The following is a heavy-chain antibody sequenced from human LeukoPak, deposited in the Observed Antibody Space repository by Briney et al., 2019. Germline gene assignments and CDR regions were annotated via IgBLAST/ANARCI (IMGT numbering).Heavy chain of an antibody. CDR1: GFTFSSYS. CDR2: ISSSSSYI. V-gene: IGHV3-21*01. CDR3: AREDDSLDAFDI. D-gene: IGHD4-11*01. Sequence: KPGGSLRLSCAASGFTFSSYSMNWVRQAPVKGLEWVSSISSSSSYIYYADSVKGRFTISRDNAKNSLYLQMNSLRAEDTAVYYCAREDDSLDAFDIWGQGTMVTVSS. J-gene: IGHJ3*02.